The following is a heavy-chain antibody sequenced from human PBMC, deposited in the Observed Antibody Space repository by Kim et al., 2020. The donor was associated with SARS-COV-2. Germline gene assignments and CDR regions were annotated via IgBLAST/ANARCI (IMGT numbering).Heavy chain of an antibody. CDR1: GGSFSGYY. CDR2: INHSGST. CDR3: ARRWREHYSSSWSNWFDP. D-gene: IGHD6-13*01. J-gene: IGHJ5*02. Sequence: SETLSLTCAVYGGSFSGYYWSWIRQPPGKGLEWIGEINHSGSTNYNPSLKSRVTIPVDTSKNQFSLKLSSVTAADTAVYYCARRWREHYSSSWSNWFDPWGQGTLVTVSS. V-gene: IGHV4-34*01.